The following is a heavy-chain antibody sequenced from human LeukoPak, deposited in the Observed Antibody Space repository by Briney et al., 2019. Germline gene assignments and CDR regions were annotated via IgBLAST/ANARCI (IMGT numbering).Heavy chain of an antibody. CDR1: RYTFTSYD. Sequence: GASVKVSCKASRYTFTSYDINWVREAAGQGLEWMGWMNPNTGRTGFAQRFQGRLSMTRDTSISTAYMELSSLRSDDTAVYYCARGPAGNWYYYYYMDVWGKGTTVTVSS. CDR3: ARGPAGNWYYYYYMDV. J-gene: IGHJ6*03. V-gene: IGHV1-8*01. CDR2: MNPNTGRT. D-gene: IGHD1-14*01.